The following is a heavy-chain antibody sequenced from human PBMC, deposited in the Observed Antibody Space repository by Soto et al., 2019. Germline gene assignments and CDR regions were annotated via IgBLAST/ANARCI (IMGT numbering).Heavy chain of an antibody. D-gene: IGHD1-26*01. V-gene: IGHV3-30*18. CDR3: AKDVGGSSP. CDR1: GFTFSSYG. Sequence: QVQLVESGGGVVQPGRSLRLSCAASGFTFSSYGMHWVRQAPGKGLEWVAVISYDGSNKYYADSVKGRFTISRDNSKNTLYLQMNSLRAEDTAVYYCAKDVGGSSPWGPGTLVTVSS. CDR2: ISYDGSNK. J-gene: IGHJ5*02.